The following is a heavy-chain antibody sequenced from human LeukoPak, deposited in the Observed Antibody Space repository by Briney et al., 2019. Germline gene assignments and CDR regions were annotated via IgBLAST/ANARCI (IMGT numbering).Heavy chain of an antibody. Sequence: SETLSLTCTASGGSISSYYWTWIRQPPGKGLEWIGYIYYSGSTNYNPSLKSRVTISVDTSKNQFSLKLSSVTAADTAVYYCARGIASGTLSYYYYGMDVWGQGTTVTVSS. J-gene: IGHJ6*02. CDR1: GGSISSYY. V-gene: IGHV4-59*08. CDR2: IYYSGST. CDR3: ARGIASGTLSYYYYGMDV. D-gene: IGHD6-13*01.